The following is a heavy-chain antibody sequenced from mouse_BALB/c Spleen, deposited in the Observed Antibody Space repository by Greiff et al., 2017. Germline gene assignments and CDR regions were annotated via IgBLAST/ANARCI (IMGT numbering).Heavy chain of an antibody. CDR3: ARDYYRGDFDY. CDR2: ISNLAYSI. Sequence: EVKLMESGGGLVQPGGSRKLSCAASGFTFSDYGMAWVRQAPGKGPEWVAFISNLAYSIYYADTVTGRFTISRENAKNTLYLEMSSLRSEDTAMYYCARDYYRGDFDYWGQGTTLTVSS. V-gene: IGHV5-15*02. CDR1: GFTFSDYG. J-gene: IGHJ2*01. D-gene: IGHD2-12*01.